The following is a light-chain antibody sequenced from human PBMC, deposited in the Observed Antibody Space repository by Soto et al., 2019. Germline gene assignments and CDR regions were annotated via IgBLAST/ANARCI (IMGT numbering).Light chain of an antibody. J-gene: IGLJ1*01. Sequence: QRALTQPASGSGAPRQSITISCTGTSSDVGGFNYVSWYQQHPGKAPKLMIHDVTNRPSGVSYRFSGSKSGNTASLTISGLQAEDEADYYCNSYTSSSTYVFGTGTKVTVL. CDR3: NSYTSSSTYV. V-gene: IGLV2-14*03. CDR1: SSDVGGFNY. CDR2: DVT.